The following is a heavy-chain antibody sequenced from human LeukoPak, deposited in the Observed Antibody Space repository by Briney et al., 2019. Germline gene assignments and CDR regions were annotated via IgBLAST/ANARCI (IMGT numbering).Heavy chain of an antibody. CDR2: MYSGGST. Sequence: GGSLRLSCAASGFTVSSYYMTWVRQAPGKGLEWVSVMYSGGSTYYADSVKGRVAISRDSSQNTVFLQMNSVRVEDTAVYYCARSYSNHLFGMDVWGQGTAVTVSS. D-gene: IGHD4-11*01. J-gene: IGHJ6*02. CDR3: ARSYSNHLFGMDV. V-gene: IGHV3-66*01. CDR1: GFTVSSYY.